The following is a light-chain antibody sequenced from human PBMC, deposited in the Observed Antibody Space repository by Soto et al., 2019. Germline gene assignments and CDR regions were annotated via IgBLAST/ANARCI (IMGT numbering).Light chain of an antibody. CDR1: SSDVGGYNY. Sequence: QSVLTQPASVSGSPGQSITISCTGTSSDVGGYNYVSWYQQYPGKAPKLMIYDVSNRPSGVSDRFSGSKSGNTASLTISGLQAEDEADYYCSSYKSSNNYVFGTGTKVTVL. CDR3: SSYKSSNNYV. V-gene: IGLV2-14*01. CDR2: DVS. J-gene: IGLJ1*01.